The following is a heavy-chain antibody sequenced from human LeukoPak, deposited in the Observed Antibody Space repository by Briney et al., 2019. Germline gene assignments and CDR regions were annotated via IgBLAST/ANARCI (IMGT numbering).Heavy chain of an antibody. J-gene: IGHJ5*02. CDR2: IYYSGST. CDR1: GGSISSYY. D-gene: IGHD4-17*01. Sequence: SETLSLTCTVSGGSISSYYWSWIRQPPGKGLEWIGYIYYSGSTNYNPSLKSRVTISVDTSKNQFSLKLSSVTAADTAVYYCARATGWFGDYWVNWFDPWGQGTLVTVSS. V-gene: IGHV4-59*01. CDR3: ARATGWFGDYWVNWFDP.